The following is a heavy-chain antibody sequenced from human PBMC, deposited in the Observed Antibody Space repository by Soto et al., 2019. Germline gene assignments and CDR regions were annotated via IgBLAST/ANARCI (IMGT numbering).Heavy chain of an antibody. V-gene: IGHV1-69*06. CDR1: GGTSTRYA. CDR3: NRGSEYDFWSGYL. D-gene: IGHD3-3*01. CDR2: IVPMFGKS. J-gene: IGHJ4*02. Sequence: QERLVQSGAEVRKPGSSVTVYCKVTGGTSTRYAINWVRQAPGQGLEWMGGIVPMFGKSKYAHKFQGRVTITADTSTSIAYMELRSLRSEDTAVYYCNRGSEYDFWSGYLWGQGTLVSVSS.